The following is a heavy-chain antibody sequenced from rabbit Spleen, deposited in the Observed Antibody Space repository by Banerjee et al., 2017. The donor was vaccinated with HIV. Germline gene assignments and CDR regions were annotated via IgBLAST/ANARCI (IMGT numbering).Heavy chain of an antibody. Sequence: QLKESGGGLVQPGGSLKLSCKASGFDFSSYYMSWVRQAPGKGLEWIGFIDPLFGSTYYASWVNGRFTVSSHNAQNTLYLHLNSLTAADTATYFCARVSSSASGYFTLWGQGTLVTVS. D-gene: IGHD1-1*01. CDR3: ARVSSSASGYFTL. V-gene: IGHV1S7*01. CDR1: GFDFSSYY. CDR2: IDPLFGST. J-gene: IGHJ4*01.